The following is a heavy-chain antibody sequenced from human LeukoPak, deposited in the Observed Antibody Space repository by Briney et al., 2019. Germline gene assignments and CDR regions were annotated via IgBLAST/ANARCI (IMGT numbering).Heavy chain of an antibody. J-gene: IGHJ4*02. Sequence: GGSLRLSCAASGFTFSSYSMNWVRQAPGKGLEWVSSISSSSSYIYYADSVKGRFTISRDNAKNSLYLQMNSLRAEDTAVHYCAREGGDILTGYYYDYWGQGTLVTVSS. CDR2: ISSSSSYI. CDR3: AREGGDILTGYYYDY. D-gene: IGHD3-9*01. V-gene: IGHV3-21*01. CDR1: GFTFSSYS.